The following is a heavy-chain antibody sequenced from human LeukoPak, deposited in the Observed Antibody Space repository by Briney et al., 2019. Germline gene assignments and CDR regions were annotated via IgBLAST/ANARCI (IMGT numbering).Heavy chain of an antibody. CDR2: INPSGGST. D-gene: IGHD5-12*01. Sequence: GASVKVSCKASGYTFTSYGITWVRQAPGQGLEWMGIINPSGGSTSYAQKFQGRVTMTRDTSTSTVYMELSSLRSEDTAVYYCARVSGSGGYADFDDYWGQGTLVTVSS. V-gene: IGHV1-46*01. CDR3: ARVSGSGGYADFDDY. CDR1: GYTFTSYG. J-gene: IGHJ4*02.